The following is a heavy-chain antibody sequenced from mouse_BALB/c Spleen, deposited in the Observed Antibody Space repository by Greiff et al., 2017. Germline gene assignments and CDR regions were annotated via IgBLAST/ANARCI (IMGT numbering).Heavy chain of an antibody. V-gene: IGHV1-69*02. CDR3: TRGGDSSGYFDY. CDR2: IYPSDSYT. Sequence: VQLQQPGAELVRPGASVKLSCKASGYTFTSYWINWVKQRPGQGLEWIGNIYPSDSYTNYNQKFKDKATLTVDKSSSTAYMQLSSPTSEDSAVYYCTRGGDSSGYFDYWGQGTTLTVSS. CDR1: GYTFTSYW. D-gene: IGHD3-2*01. J-gene: IGHJ2*01.